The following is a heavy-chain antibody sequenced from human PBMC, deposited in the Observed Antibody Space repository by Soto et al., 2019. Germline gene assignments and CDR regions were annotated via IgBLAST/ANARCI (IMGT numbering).Heavy chain of an antibody. V-gene: IGHV1-3*01. CDR3: ARSLNFDYTQYYYYYGMDV. Sequence: QVQLVQSGAEVKKPGASVKVSCKASGYTFTSYAMHWVRQAPGQRLEWMGWINAGNGNTKYSQKFQGRVTITRDTSASTAYMELSSLRSEDTAVYYCARSLNFDYTQYYYYYGMDVWGQGTTVTVSS. CDR1: GYTFTSYA. D-gene: IGHD4-4*01. J-gene: IGHJ6*02. CDR2: INAGNGNT.